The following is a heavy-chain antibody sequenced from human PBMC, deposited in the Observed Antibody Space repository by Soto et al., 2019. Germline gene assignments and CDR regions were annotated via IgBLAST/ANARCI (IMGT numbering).Heavy chain of an antibody. CDR3: ARDTSPITGTTWWLDP. Sequence: PGGSLRLSCAASGFTFSSYSMNWVRQAPGKGLEWVSSISSSSSYIYYADSVKGRFTISRDNAKNSLYLQMNSLRAEDTAVYYCARDTSPITGTTWWLDPWGQGTLVTVSS. D-gene: IGHD1-7*01. CDR1: GFTFSSYS. CDR2: ISSSSSYI. V-gene: IGHV3-21*01. J-gene: IGHJ5*02.